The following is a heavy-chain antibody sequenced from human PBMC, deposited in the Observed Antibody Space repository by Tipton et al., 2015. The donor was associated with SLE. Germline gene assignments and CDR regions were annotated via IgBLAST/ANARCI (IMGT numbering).Heavy chain of an antibody. CDR3: ASMFGDARTNLFHS. D-gene: IGHD2-8*01. V-gene: IGHV4-59*08. Sequence: TLSLTCTVSYDSISSYFWSWVRQPPGQGLEWIGYVYYSGTTDYNPSLKSRVIISLHTSQNQFSLKLTSVTAADTAVYFCASMFGDARTNLFHSWGQGTLVTVSS. CDR2: VYYSGTT. J-gene: IGHJ5*02. CDR1: YDSISSYF.